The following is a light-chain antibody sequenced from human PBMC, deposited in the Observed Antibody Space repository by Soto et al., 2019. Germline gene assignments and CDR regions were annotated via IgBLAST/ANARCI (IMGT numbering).Light chain of an antibody. CDR3: VTWDDSLNGPV. J-gene: IGLJ2*01. CDR2: TDD. V-gene: IGLV1-44*01. CDR1: GSNIGSHT. Sequence: QSALTQPPSASGTPGQRVTISCSGSGSNIGSHTVNWYQQLPGTAPKLLLYTDDQRPSAVPDRFSGSKSGTSASLAISGLQSEDEADYHCVTWDDSLNGPVFGGGTKLTVL.